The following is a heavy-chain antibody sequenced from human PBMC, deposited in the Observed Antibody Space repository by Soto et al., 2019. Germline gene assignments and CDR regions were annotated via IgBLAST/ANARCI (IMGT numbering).Heavy chain of an antibody. D-gene: IGHD4-17*01. CDR1: GFIVTTNY. CDR3: ARATVVNGLFDN. J-gene: IGHJ4*02. V-gene: IGHV3-53*01. Sequence: EVQLVESGGGLIQPGGSLRLSCAASGFIVTTNYMTWVRQAPGKGLEWVSVIYSGGTTYYADSVRGRFSISRDNSKNTLYLQMNSLRADDTAVYYCARATVVNGLFDNWGQGTLVTVSS. CDR2: IYSGGTT.